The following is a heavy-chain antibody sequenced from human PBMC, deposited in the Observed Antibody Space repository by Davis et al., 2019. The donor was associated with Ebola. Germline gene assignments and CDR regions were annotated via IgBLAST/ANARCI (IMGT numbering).Heavy chain of an antibody. Sequence: ASVKVSCKASGYSFRNYGFTWVRQAPGQGPEWMGWISAYNGHTKYSQKFQGRVTLATDTSTSTAYMELSSLRSEDTAVYYCAKDRYYDNNPLYYESECWGQGTLVTVSS. J-gene: IGHJ4*02. CDR2: ISAYNGHT. CDR1: GYSFRNYG. V-gene: IGHV1-18*01. D-gene: IGHD3-22*01. CDR3: AKDRYYDNNPLYYESEC.